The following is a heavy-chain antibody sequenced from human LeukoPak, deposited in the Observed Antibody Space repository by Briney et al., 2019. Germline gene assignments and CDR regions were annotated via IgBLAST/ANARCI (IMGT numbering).Heavy chain of an antibody. Sequence: SETLSLTCTVSGGSISSYYWSWIRQPPGKGLEWIGYIYYSGSTNYNPSLKSRATISVDTSKNQFSLKLSSVTAADTAVYYCAREARRNYFDYWGQGTLATVSS. CDR3: AREARRNYFDY. CDR1: GGSISSYY. CDR2: IYYSGST. J-gene: IGHJ4*02. V-gene: IGHV4-59*01. D-gene: IGHD5-12*01.